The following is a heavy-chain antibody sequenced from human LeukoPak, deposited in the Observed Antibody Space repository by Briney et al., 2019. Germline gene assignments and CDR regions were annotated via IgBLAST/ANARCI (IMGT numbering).Heavy chain of an antibody. D-gene: IGHD1-1*01. J-gene: IGHJ3*02. CDR3: ATLPGLTKMGAFDI. Sequence: GGSLRLSCAASGFTFSSYSMNWVRQAPGKGLEWVSYISSSSSTIYYADSVKGRFTISRDNAKNTLYLQMNSLRAEDTAVYYCATLPGLTKMGAFDIWGQGTMVTVSS. CDR2: ISSSSSTI. CDR1: GFTFSSYS. V-gene: IGHV3-48*01.